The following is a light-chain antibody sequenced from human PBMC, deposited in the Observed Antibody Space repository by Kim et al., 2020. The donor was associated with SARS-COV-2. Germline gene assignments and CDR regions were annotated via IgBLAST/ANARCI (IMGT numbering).Light chain of an antibody. V-gene: IGLV2-11*03. J-gene: IGLJ2*01. CDR2: DVT. CDR3: CSYAGSYTLL. Sequence: GQSVTTACIGTSCDVRGCNYVSWYQQHSGKAPKLIIYDVTKGPSGVPDRFSGSKSGNTASLTISGLQAEDEADYYCCSYAGSYTLLFGGGTQLTVL. CDR1: SCDVRGCNY.